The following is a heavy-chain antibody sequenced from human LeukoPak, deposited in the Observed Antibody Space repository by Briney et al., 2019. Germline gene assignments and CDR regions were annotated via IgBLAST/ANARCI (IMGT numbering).Heavy chain of an antibody. J-gene: IGHJ4*02. D-gene: IGHD5-18*01. CDR2: ISSSGGTI. CDR1: RFTFSSYE. V-gene: IGHV3-48*03. CDR3: ARGNTLRGYSYGDYDY. Sequence: GGSLRLSCAASRFTFSSYEMNWVRQAPGKGLECVSYISSSGGTIYYADSVKGRFTISRDNAQKSLFLQMNSLRGEDTAVYYCARGNTLRGYSYGDYDYWGQGTLVTVSS.